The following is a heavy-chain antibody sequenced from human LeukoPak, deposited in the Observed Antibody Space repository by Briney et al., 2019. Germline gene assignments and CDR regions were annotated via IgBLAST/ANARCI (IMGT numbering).Heavy chain of an antibody. CDR2: IDHSGGT. CDR3: ARMRGGGIGYSNYMDV. Sequence: SETLSLTCAVFGGSFSDYFWSWLRQPPGKGLEWIGEIDHSGGTNYNPSLKSRVTMSVDTSKNQFSLKLTSVTAAAAAVYYCARMRGGGIGYSNYMDVWGKGTTVIVSS. CDR1: GGSFSDYF. D-gene: IGHD2-15*01. J-gene: IGHJ6*03. V-gene: IGHV4-34*01.